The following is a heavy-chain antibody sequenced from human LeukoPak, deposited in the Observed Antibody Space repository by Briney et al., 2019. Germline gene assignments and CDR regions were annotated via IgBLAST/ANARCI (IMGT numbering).Heavy chain of an antibody. CDR3: ARGEQYSYHSSGPKSSDALGI. CDR2: ITSSSSDI. J-gene: IGHJ3*02. V-gene: IGHV3-21*01. CDR1: GFTFSIYN. D-gene: IGHD3-22*01. Sequence: GGSLRLSCAASGFTFSIYNMNWVRQAPGKGLEWVSSITSSSSDIYYADSVKGRFTISRDNPKNTLYLQMNSLRAEDTAVYYCARGEQYSYHSSGPKSSDALGIWGQGTMVTVSS.